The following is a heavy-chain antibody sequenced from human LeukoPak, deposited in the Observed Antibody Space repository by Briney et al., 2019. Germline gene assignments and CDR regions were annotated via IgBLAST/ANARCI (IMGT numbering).Heavy chain of an antibody. J-gene: IGHJ5*02. V-gene: IGHV3-21*04. Sequence: ETLSLTCTVSGYSISSGYYWGWIRQPPGKGLEWVSSISSSSSYIYYADSVKGRFTISRDNAKNSLYLQMNSLRSEDTAVYYCATLAPSPYSSPFPWGQGTLVTVSS. CDR2: ISSSSSYI. CDR1: GYSISSGYY. D-gene: IGHD6-13*01. CDR3: ATLAPSPYSSPFP.